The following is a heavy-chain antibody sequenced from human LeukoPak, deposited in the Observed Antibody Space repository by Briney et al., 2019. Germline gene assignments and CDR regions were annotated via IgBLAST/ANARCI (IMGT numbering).Heavy chain of an antibody. CDR1: GFTFSSYG. CDR3: ARDPRSLPAAWGRYYYYYGMDV. D-gene: IGHD2-2*01. Sequence: GGSLRPSCAASGFTFSSYGMHWVRQAPGKGLEWVAVIWYDGSNKYYADSVKGRFTISRDNSKNTLYLQMNSLRAEDTAVYYCARDPRSLPAAWGRYYYYYGMDVWGQGTTVTISS. CDR2: IWYDGSNK. V-gene: IGHV3-33*01. J-gene: IGHJ6*02.